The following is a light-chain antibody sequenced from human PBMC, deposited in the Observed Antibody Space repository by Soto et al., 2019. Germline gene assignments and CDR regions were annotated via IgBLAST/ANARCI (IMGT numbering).Light chain of an antibody. CDR3: QQYNSYSSIT. CDR2: KAS. CDR1: QSIDSW. J-gene: IGKJ5*01. Sequence: DVQMTQSPSTLSASVGDRVTITCRASQSIDSWLAWYQQKPGKAPNLLIYKASTLETGVPSRFSGSGSGTEFTLTISSLQSDDFATYYCQQYNSYSSITFGQETRLEIK. V-gene: IGKV1-5*03.